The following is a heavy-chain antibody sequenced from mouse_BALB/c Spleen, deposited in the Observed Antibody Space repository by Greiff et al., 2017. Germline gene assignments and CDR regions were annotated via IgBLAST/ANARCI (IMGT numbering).Heavy chain of an antibody. Sequence: EVKLQESGPGLVKPSQSLSLTCSVTGYSITSGYYWNWIRQFPGNKLEWMGYISYDGSNNYNPSLKNRISITRDTSKNQFFLKLNSVTTEDTATYYCARGGFTFAYWGQGTLVTVSA. CDR2: ISYDGSN. CDR1: GYSITSGYY. V-gene: IGHV3-6*02. J-gene: IGHJ3*01. CDR3: ARGGFTFAY.